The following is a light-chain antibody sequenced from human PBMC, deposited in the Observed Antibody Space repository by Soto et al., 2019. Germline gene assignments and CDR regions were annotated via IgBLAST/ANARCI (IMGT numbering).Light chain of an antibody. CDR2: GAS. CDR1: HPISNY. Sequence: DIPMTQSPSSLSASVGDRVTITCRASHPISNYLNWYQHRPGKAPNLLIYGASTLQSGVPSRFSGSESGTDFTLTITSLQPEDCATYYCQQTYATPITFGQGTRLEIK. CDR3: QQTYATPIT. J-gene: IGKJ5*01. V-gene: IGKV1-39*01.